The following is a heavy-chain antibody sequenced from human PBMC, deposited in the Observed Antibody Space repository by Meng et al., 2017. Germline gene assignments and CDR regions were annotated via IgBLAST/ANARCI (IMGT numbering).Heavy chain of an antibody. CDR3: AREGGSRAWRVTYAFDI. Sequence: GGSLRLSCAASGFTFSSYSMNWVRQAPGKGLEWVANIKQDGSEKYYVDSVKGRFTISRDNAKNSLYLQMNSLRAEDTAVYYCAREGGSRAWRVTYAFDIWGQGTMVTVSS. CDR2: IKQDGSEK. CDR1: GFTFSSYS. V-gene: IGHV3-7*01. D-gene: IGHD1-14*01. J-gene: IGHJ3*02.